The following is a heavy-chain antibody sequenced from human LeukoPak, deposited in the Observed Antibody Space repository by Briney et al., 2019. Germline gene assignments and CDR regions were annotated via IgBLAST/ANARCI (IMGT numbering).Heavy chain of an antibody. D-gene: IGHD2-8*02. J-gene: IGHJ6*04. CDR3: ARDFRYWSGAYYYYGMDV. V-gene: IGHV4-59*01. CDR1: GGSISSYY. CDR2: IYYSGST. Sequence: SETLSLTCTVSGGSISSYYWSWIRQPPGKGLEWIGYIYYSGSTNYNPSLKSRVTISVDTSKNQFSLKLSSVTAADTAVYYCARDFRYWSGAYYYYGMDVWGKGTTVTVSS.